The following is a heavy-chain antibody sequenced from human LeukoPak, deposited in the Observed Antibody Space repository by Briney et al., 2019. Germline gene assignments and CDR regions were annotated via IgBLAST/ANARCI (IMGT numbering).Heavy chain of an antibody. CDR3: ATDRDTVNYYYFGMDV. Sequence: PSDTLSLTCTVSGGSVSSGNYYWSWIRQPPGKGLEWVGNIYYSGSTNYNPSLKSRVTISVDTSKNQFSLKLSSVTAADTAVYYCATDRDTVNYYYFGMDVWGQGTTVTVSS. D-gene: IGHD4-17*01. J-gene: IGHJ6*02. CDR2: IYYSGST. CDR1: GGSVSSGNYY. V-gene: IGHV4-61*01.